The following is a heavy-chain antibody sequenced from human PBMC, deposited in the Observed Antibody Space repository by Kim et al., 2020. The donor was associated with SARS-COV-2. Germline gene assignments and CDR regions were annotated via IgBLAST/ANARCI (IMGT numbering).Heavy chain of an antibody. D-gene: IGHD2-8*01. CDR2: IYYSGST. V-gene: IGHV4-31*03. J-gene: IGHJ5*02. CDR3: ARDPHCTNGVCYSRGGFDP. Sequence: SETLSLTCTVSGGSISSGGYYWSWIRQHPGKGLEWIGYIYYSGSTYYNPSLKSRVTISVDTSKNQFSLKLSSVTAADTAVYYCARDPHCTNGVCYSRGGFDPWGQGTLVTVSS. CDR1: GGSISSGGYY.